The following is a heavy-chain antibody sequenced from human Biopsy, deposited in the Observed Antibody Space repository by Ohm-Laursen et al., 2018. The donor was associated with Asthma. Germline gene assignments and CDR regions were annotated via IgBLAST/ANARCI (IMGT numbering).Heavy chain of an antibody. V-gene: IGHV7-4-1*02. CDR1: GYTVTRYA. Sequence: ASVKVSCNASGYTVTRYAINWVRQAPGQGLEWMGWINTNTGNPTYAQGFTGRFVFSLDTSVNAAHLQINSLKAEDTAVYYCARMISYYHEMRAPFFDYWGQGTLVTVSS. CDR3: ARMISYYHEMRAPFFDY. CDR2: INTNTGNP. J-gene: IGHJ4*02. D-gene: IGHD3-22*01.